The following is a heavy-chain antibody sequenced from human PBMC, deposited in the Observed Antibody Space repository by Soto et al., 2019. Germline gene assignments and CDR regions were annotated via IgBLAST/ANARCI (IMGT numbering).Heavy chain of an antibody. J-gene: IGHJ4*02. Sequence: DVRLAASGGGLVQPGGSLRLSFTTSGFSFASFAMNWVRPAPGKGLEWVETISGSDGNPSYADSVKGRCAISRDTSRTTLYLQMNSLRADNTGIYDCAKGSYLDYWCEGTRVAVAS. V-gene: IGHV3-23*04. CDR1: GFSFASFA. CDR3: AKGSYLDY. CDR2: ISGSDGNP. D-gene: IGHD3-16*02.